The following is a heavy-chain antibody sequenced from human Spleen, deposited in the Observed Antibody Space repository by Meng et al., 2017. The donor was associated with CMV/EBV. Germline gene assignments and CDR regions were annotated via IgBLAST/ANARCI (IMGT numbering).Heavy chain of an antibody. CDR3: ASYWNYDDAFDI. J-gene: IGHJ3*02. Sequence: SETLSLTCAVYGGPLSGYYWSWIRQPPGKGLEWIGEINHSGSTNYNASLKSRVTISGDTSKNQFSLSLSSVTAADTAVYYCASYWNYDDAFDIWGQGTMVTVSS. D-gene: IGHD1-7*01. CDR2: INHSGST. V-gene: IGHV4-34*01. CDR1: GGPLSGYY.